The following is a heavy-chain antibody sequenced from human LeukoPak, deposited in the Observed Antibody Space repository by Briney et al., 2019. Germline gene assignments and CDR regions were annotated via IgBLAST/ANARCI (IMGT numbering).Heavy chain of an antibody. CDR3: ARIGGNYDSSGYYLQGWAKTSFYTYYFDY. J-gene: IGHJ4*02. CDR2: INPNSGGT. V-gene: IGHV1-2*02. Sequence: ASVKVSCKASGYTFTGYYMHWVRQAPGQGLEWMGWINPNSGGTNYAQKFQGRVTMTRDTSISTAYMELSRLRSDDTAVYYCARIGGNYDSSGYYLQGWAKTSFYTYYFDYWGQGTLVTVSS. CDR1: GYTFTGYY. D-gene: IGHD3-22*01.